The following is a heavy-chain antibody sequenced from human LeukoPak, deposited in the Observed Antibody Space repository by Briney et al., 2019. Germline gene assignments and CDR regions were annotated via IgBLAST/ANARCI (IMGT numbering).Heavy chain of an antibody. Sequence: PSETLSLTCTVSGGSISSYYWSWIRQPPGKGLEWIGYIYYSGSTNYNPSLKSRVTISVDTSKNQFSLKLSSVTAADTAVYYCARVDGGWYNSIDYWGQGTLVTVSS. CDR2: IYYSGST. J-gene: IGHJ4*02. D-gene: IGHD6-19*01. CDR1: GGSISSYY. V-gene: IGHV4-59*01. CDR3: ARVDGGWYNSIDY.